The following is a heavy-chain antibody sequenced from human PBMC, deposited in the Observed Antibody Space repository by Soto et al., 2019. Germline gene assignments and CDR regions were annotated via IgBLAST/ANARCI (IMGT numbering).Heavy chain of an antibody. CDR1: GGSFSGYY. V-gene: IGHV4-34*01. D-gene: IGHD1-1*01. Sequence: QVQLQQWGAGLLKPSETLSLTCAVYGGSFSGYYWSWIRQPPGKGLEWIGEINHSGSTNYNPSLKSRVTISVDTSKNQFSLKLSSVTAADTAVYYCARGAEKLEPPPSWGQGTLVTVSS. CDR2: INHSGST. CDR3: ARGAEKLEPPPS. J-gene: IGHJ5*02.